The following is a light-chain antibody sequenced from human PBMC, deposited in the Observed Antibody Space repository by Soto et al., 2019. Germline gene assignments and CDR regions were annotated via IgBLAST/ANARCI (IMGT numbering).Light chain of an antibody. CDR1: QSLSSY. Sequence: EIVLTQSPATLSLSPGERATLSCRASQSLSSYLAWYQQKRGQAPRLLIYDASKRATGIPARFSGSGSGTDFTFSISSLEPEDFAVYYCQQRSDWPLTFGGGTKVETK. CDR3: QQRSDWPLT. V-gene: IGKV3-11*01. CDR2: DAS. J-gene: IGKJ4*01.